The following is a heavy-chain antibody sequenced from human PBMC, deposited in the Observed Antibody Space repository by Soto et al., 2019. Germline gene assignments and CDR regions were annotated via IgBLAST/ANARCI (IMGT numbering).Heavy chain of an antibody. J-gene: IGHJ6*02. CDR1: GFTFSSYG. CDR2: IWYDGSNK. Sequence: TGVSLRLSCAASGFTFSSYGMHWVRQAPGKGLEWVAVIWYDGSNKYYADSVKGRFTISRENSKNTLYLQMNSLRAEDTAVYYCARDPPHYYYGMDVWGQGTTVTVSS. V-gene: IGHV3-33*01. CDR3: ARDPPHYYYGMDV.